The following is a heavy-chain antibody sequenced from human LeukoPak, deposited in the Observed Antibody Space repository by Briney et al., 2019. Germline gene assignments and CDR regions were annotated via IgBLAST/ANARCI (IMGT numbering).Heavy chain of an antibody. J-gene: IGHJ4*02. D-gene: IGHD6-13*01. CDR1: GLTFTGYA. Sequence: GGSLRLSCAASGLTFTGYAMAWVRQAPGKGLEWVSSITITGSSPSYADSVKGRFTVSRDNSKNTLYLQMNSLRAEDTAVYFCAKSSSSWSYYFNYWGQGTLVTVSS. V-gene: IGHV3-23*01. CDR2: ITITGSSP. CDR3: AKSSSSWSYYFNY.